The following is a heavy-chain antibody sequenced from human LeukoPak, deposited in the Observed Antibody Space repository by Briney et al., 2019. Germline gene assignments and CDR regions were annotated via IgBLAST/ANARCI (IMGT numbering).Heavy chain of an antibody. CDR1: GFTFSSSA. J-gene: IGHJ4*02. D-gene: IGHD3-3*01. CDR3: AKGPRITIFGVVIMAGSGFDY. V-gene: IGHV3-23*01. CDR2: ISGSGGST. Sequence: GGSLRLSCAASGFTFSSSAMTWVRQAPGKGLEWVSAISGSGGSTYYADSVKGRFTISRDNSKNTLYLQMNSLRAEDTAVYYCAKGPRITIFGVVIMAGSGFDYWGQGTLVTVSS.